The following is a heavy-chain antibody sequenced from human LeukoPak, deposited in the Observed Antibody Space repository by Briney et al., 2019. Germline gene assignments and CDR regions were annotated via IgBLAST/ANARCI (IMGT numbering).Heavy chain of an antibody. J-gene: IGHJ4*02. V-gene: IGHV1-46*01. CDR3: ARDSLYYYDSSGYYPGFDY. D-gene: IGHD3-22*01. Sequence: ASVKVSCKASGYTFTSYYMHWVRQAPGQGLEWMGITNPSGGSTSYAQKFQGRVTMTRDTSTSTVYMELSCLRSEDTAVYYCARDSLYYYDSSGYYPGFDYWGQGTLVTVSS. CDR1: GYTFTSYY. CDR2: TNPSGGST.